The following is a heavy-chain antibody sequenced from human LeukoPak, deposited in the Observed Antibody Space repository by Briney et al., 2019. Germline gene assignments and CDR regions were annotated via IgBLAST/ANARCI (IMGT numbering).Heavy chain of an antibody. V-gene: IGHV1-46*01. CDR3: ARGGVGATTYVWFDP. CDR1: GYTFTNYY. D-gene: IGHD1-26*01. J-gene: IGHJ5*02. Sequence: ASVKASCKASGYTFTNYYIHWVRQAPGQGLECMGIINLSGGSTSYAQKFQGRVTMTRDMSTSTVYMELSSLRSEDTAVYYCARGGVGATTYVWFDPWGQGTLVTVSP. CDR2: INLSGGST.